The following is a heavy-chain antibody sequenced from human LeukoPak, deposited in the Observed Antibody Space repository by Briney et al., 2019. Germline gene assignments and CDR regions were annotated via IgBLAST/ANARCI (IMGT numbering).Heavy chain of an antibody. CDR2: ISDSGGNT. Sequence: PGGSLRLSCAASGFTFSSYAMNWVRQAPGKGLEWVSSISDSGGNTYYADSVKGRFTISRDNSKNTLYLQMNSLRAEDTALYYCTTLGYHLDSWGQGTLVTVSS. CDR3: TTLGYHLDS. D-gene: IGHD3-22*01. V-gene: IGHV3-23*01. J-gene: IGHJ4*02. CDR1: GFTFSSYA.